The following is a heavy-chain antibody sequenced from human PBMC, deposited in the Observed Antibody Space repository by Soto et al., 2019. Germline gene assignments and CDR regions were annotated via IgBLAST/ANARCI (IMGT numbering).Heavy chain of an antibody. CDR3: AGGRSGSSWYGLGGIDV. D-gene: IGHD6-13*01. CDR2: ITPSASYI. CDR1: GFTFSGFG. Sequence: EVQLVESGGGLVKPGGSLRLSCAASGFTFSGFGMNWVRQAPGKGLEWVSSITPSASYIYYADSVKGRFTISRDNAKNSLYLQMNSLRAEDAAAYHCAGGRSGSSWYGLGGIDVWGQGTTVTVSS. J-gene: IGHJ6*02. V-gene: IGHV3-21*01.